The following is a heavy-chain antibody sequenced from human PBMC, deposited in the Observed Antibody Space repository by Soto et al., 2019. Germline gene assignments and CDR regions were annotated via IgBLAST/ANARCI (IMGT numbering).Heavy chain of an antibody. CDR3: ARESGYSYGPTLYYYYGMDV. Sequence: GGSLRLSCAASGFTFNRYAMHWVRQAPGKGLEWVAVISYDGSDKYYTDSVKGRFTISRDNSKYTLYLQINSLRAEDTAVYYCARESGYSYGPTLYYYYGMDVWGQGTTVTVSS. D-gene: IGHD5-18*01. J-gene: IGHJ6*02. CDR2: ISYDGSDK. CDR1: GFTFNRYA. V-gene: IGHV3-30-3*01.